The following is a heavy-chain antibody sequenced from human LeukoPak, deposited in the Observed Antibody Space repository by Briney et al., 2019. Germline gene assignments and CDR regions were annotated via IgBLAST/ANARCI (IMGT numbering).Heavy chain of an antibody. J-gene: IGHJ4*02. D-gene: IGHD3-16*01. CDR2: ISGSGGST. CDR1: GFTFSTYN. V-gene: IGHV3-23*01. CDR3: AKPGYDYVWGSYSW. Sequence: GGSLRLSCAASGFTFSTYNMNWLRQAPGKGLEWVSAISGSGGSTYYADSVKGRFTISRDNSKNTLYLQMNSLRAEDTAVYYCAKPGYDYVWGSYSWWGQGTLVTVSS.